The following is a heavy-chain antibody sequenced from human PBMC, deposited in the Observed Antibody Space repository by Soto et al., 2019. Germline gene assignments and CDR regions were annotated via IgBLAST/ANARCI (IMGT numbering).Heavy chain of an antibody. CDR2: INGGTGQA. Sequence: ASVKVSCKASGYTFTTHAMHWVRQAPGQSLEWMGWINGGTGQAKHSQRFQGRVNITRDTSASTTYMELRSLRSEDTAVSYCASGKGMEEKYYYYGMEIWGQGTTVTV. CDR3: ASGKGMEEKYYYYGMEI. CDR1: GYTFTTHA. J-gene: IGHJ6*02. V-gene: IGHV1-3*01. D-gene: IGHD1-1*01.